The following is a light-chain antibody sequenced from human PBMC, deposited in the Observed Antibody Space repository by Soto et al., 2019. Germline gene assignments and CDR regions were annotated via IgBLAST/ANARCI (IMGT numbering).Light chain of an antibody. Sequence: DIQMTQSPSSLSASVGDRVTMTCRASQGISNFLAWHQQKPGQVPKLLIYAASTLQSGVPSRFSGSGSGTDFTLTITSLQPKDVATYYCQKYNSAPWTFGKGNKVEIK. J-gene: IGKJ1*01. V-gene: IGKV1-27*01. CDR2: AAS. CDR3: QKYNSAPWT. CDR1: QGISNF.